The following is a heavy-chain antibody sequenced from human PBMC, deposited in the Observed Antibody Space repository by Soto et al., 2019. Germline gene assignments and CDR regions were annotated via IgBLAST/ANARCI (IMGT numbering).Heavy chain of an antibody. Sequence: PGGSLRLSCAASVFTFSSYAMSWVRQAPGKGLEWVSAFSGSDGSPYYADSVKGRFTISRDNSKNTLYLQMNSLKTEDSAVYYCTTVTPPGWGQGTLVTVSS. CDR3: TTVTPPG. CDR1: VFTFSSYA. CDR2: FSGSDGSP. J-gene: IGHJ4*02. V-gene: IGHV3-23*01.